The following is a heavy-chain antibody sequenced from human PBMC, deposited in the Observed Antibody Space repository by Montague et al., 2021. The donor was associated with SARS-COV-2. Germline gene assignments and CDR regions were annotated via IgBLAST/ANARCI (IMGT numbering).Heavy chain of an antibody. CDR1: GDSISTDNW. CDR3: AREVRGRIVVVIAIPYYYFDY. Sequence: SETLSLTCVVSGDSISTDNWWTWVRLPPGKGLEWVGEIYHTGSTKYKPSLKSRVSMSVDKSKNQFSLKLSSVTAADTAVYYCAREVRGRIVVVIAIPYYYFDYWGQGTLVTVSS. V-gene: IGHV4-4*02. CDR2: IYHTGST. D-gene: IGHD2-21*01. J-gene: IGHJ4*02.